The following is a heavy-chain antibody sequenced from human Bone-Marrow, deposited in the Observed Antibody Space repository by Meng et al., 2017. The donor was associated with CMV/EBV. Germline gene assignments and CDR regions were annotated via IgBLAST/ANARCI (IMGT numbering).Heavy chain of an antibody. D-gene: IGHD3-10*01. V-gene: IGHV1-18*01. CDR3: ARVVEFSLSWFGEDLSFDY. CDR1: GYTFTSYG. Sequence: ASVKVSCKASGYTFTSYGISWVRQAPGQGLEWMGWISAYNGNTNYAQTLQGRVTMTTDTSTSTAYMELRSLRSYDTAVYYCARVVEFSLSWFGEDLSFDYWGQGTLVTV. J-gene: IGHJ4*02. CDR2: ISAYNGNT.